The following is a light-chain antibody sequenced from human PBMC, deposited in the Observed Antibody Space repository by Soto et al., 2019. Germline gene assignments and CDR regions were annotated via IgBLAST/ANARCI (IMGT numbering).Light chain of an antibody. CDR1: RTDVGGFNH. Sequence: QSVLTQPASVSGSPGQSITISCTGTRTDVGGFNHVSWYQQHPGKAPKVIIYGNNQRPSGVPDRFSGSKSGTSASLAINGLQSEDEADYYCAAWDDSLNEGVFGTGTKVTVL. J-gene: IGLJ1*01. V-gene: IGLV2-14*03. CDR3: AAWDDSLNEGV. CDR2: GNN.